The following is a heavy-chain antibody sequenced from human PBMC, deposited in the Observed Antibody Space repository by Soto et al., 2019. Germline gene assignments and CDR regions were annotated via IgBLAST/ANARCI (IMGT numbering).Heavy chain of an antibody. CDR2: IYYSGST. D-gene: IGHD5-18*01. CDR1: GGSISSYY. Sequence: QVQLQESGPGLVKPSETLSLTCTVSGGSISSYYWSWIRQPPGKGLEWIGYIYYSGSTNYNPSLKSRVTISVDTSKNQFSLKLSSVTAADTAVYYRARGGSSYGLYRFHYWGQGTLVTVSS. CDR3: ARGGSSYGLYRFHY. J-gene: IGHJ4*02. V-gene: IGHV4-59*01.